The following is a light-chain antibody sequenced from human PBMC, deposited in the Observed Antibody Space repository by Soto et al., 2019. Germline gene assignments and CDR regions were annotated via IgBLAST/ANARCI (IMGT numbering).Light chain of an antibody. CDR3: LLSDGGAYV. Sequence: QTVVTQEPSLTVSPGGTVTLTCGFTTGAVTRGSYPNWFQQKPGQTPRALIYSTTHKHSWTPARFSGSLLGGKAALTLSGVQPEDEAEYYCLLSDGGAYVFGTGTKVTVL. CDR2: STT. V-gene: IGLV7-43*01. J-gene: IGLJ1*01. CDR1: TGAVTRGSY.